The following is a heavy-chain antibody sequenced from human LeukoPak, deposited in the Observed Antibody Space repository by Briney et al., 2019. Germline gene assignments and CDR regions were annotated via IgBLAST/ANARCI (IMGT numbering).Heavy chain of an antibody. D-gene: IGHD1-14*01. CDR1: GFTVSSNY. J-gene: IGHJ6*02. CDR2: IYSGGST. CDR3: ARVIPGSPYYYYGMDV. Sequence: GGSLRLSCAASGFTVSSNYMSWVRQAPGKGLEWVSVIYSGGSTYYADSVKGRFTISRDNSKNTLYLQMNSLRAEDTAVYYCARVIPGSPYYYYGMDVWGQGTTVTVSS. V-gene: IGHV3-53*01.